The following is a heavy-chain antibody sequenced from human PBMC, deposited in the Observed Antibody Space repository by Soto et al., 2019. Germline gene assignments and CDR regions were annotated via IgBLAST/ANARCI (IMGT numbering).Heavy chain of an antibody. Sequence: SETLSLTCTVSGGSISSYYWSWIRQPPGKGLEWIGYIYYSGSTYYTPSLRSRVTISVDTSKTQFSLKLSSVTAADTAVYYCARSYFDWLLFPYYWGQGTLVTVSS. V-gene: IGHV4-59*08. D-gene: IGHD3-9*01. J-gene: IGHJ4*02. CDR2: IYYSGST. CDR3: ARSYFDWLLFPYY. CDR1: GGSISSYY.